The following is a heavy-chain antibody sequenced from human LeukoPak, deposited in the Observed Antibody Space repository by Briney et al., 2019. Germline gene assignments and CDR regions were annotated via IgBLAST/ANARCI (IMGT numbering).Heavy chain of an antibody. CDR3: AAAIGTLRYFDWLSE. Sequence: GGSLRLSCAASGFTFSSYAMTWVRQAPGKGLEWVSCISGSGDNTYYPDSVRGRFTISRDNFKNTLYLQMDSLRAEDTAVYYCAAAIGTLRYFDWLSEWGKGTLVTVSS. V-gene: IGHV3-23*01. D-gene: IGHD3-9*01. J-gene: IGHJ4*02. CDR1: GFTFSSYA. CDR2: ISGSGDNT.